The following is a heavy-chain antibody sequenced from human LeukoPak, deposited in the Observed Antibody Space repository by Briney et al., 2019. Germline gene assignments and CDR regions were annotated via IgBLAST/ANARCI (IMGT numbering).Heavy chain of an antibody. CDR3: AKDLPTYYDILTGYEPFDY. Sequence: GGSLRLSCAASGFTFSSYAMSWVRQAPGKGLEWVSAISGSGGSTYYADSVKGRFTISRDNSKNTLYLQMNSLRAEDTAVYYCAKDLPTYYDILTGYEPFDYWGQGTLVTVSS. V-gene: IGHV3-23*01. J-gene: IGHJ4*02. CDR2: ISGSGGST. D-gene: IGHD3-9*01. CDR1: GFTFSSYA.